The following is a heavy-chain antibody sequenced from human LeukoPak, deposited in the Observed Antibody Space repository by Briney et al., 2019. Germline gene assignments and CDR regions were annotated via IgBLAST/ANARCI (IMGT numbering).Heavy chain of an antibody. CDR1: GFTFRTYG. CDR2: TSYDGSNK. D-gene: IGHD6-19*01. V-gene: IGHV3-30*03. J-gene: IGHJ5*02. CDR3: ATRQWLVP. Sequence: SGGSLRLSCASSGFTFRTYGMHWVRQAPGKGLGWVAVTSYDGSNKYYADSVKGRFTISRDNSKNTLYLQMNSLRAEDTAVYYCATRQWLVPWGQGTLVTVSS.